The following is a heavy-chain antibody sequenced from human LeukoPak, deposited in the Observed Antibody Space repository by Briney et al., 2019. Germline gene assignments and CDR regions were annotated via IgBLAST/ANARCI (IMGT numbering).Heavy chain of an antibody. D-gene: IGHD4-17*01. Sequence: GASVKVSCKASGYTFTSYAISWVRQAPGQGLEWMGWINTYNGNTNYAQKFQGRVTMTTDTSTSTASMELRSLRSDDTAVYYCARNGDYIYSYFYYYYMDVWGKGTTVTISS. J-gene: IGHJ6*03. CDR2: INTYNGNT. V-gene: IGHV1-18*01. CDR1: GYTFTSYA. CDR3: ARNGDYIYSYFYYYYMDV.